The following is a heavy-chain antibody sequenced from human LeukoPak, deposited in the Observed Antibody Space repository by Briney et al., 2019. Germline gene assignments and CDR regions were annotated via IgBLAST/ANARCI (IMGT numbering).Heavy chain of an antibody. CDR3: ARCRTRYCRGGSCPLIWFDP. J-gene: IGHJ5*02. CDR2: INHSGST. V-gene: IGHV4-34*01. CDR1: GGSFSGYY. D-gene: IGHD2-15*01. Sequence: SETLSPTCAVYGGSFSGYYWSWIRQPPGQGLEWIGEINHSGSTNYNPSLKSRVTISVDTSKNQFSLKLSSVTAADTAVYYCARCRTRYCRGGSCPLIWFDPWGQGTLVTVSS.